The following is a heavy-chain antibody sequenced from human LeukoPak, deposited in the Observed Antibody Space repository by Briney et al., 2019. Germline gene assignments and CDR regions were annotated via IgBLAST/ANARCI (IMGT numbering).Heavy chain of an antibody. CDR3: ARGDLGYCSGGSCYGDWFDP. Sequence: SETLSLTCAVYGGSFSGYYWSWIRQPPGKGLEWIGETNHSGSTNYNPSLKSRVTISVDTSKNQFSLKLSSVTAADTAVYYCARGDLGYCSGGSCYGDWFDPWGQGTLVTVSS. D-gene: IGHD2-15*01. V-gene: IGHV4-34*01. CDR1: GGSFSGYY. J-gene: IGHJ5*02. CDR2: TNHSGST.